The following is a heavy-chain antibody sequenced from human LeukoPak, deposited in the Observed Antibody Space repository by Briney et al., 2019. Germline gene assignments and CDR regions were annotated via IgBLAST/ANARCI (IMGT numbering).Heavy chain of an antibody. Sequence: GGSLRLSCAASGFTFSSYAMSWVRQAPGKGLEWVSAISGSGGSTYYADSVKGRFTISRDNSKNTLYLQMNSLRAEDTAVYYCARSPADYYGSGDDAFDIWGQGTMVTVSS. D-gene: IGHD3-10*01. CDR3: ARSPADYYGSGDDAFDI. CDR1: GFTFSSYA. V-gene: IGHV3-23*01. J-gene: IGHJ3*02. CDR2: ISGSGGST.